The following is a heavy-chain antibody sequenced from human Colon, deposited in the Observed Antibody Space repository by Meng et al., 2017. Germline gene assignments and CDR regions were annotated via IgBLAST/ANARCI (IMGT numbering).Heavy chain of an antibody. J-gene: IGHJ4*02. CDR1: GFTFSNYW. CDR3: ARSADY. Sequence: GGSLGLSCAASGFTFSNYWMHWVRQAPGKGLEWVSHISTDGTRITYADSVKGRFTISRDNAKNTLYLQMNSLRAEDTAVYYCARSADYWGQGTLVTV. V-gene: IGHV3-74*01. CDR2: ISTDGTRI.